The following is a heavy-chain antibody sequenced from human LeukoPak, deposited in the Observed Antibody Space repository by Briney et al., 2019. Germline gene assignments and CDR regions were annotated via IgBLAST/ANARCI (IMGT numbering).Heavy chain of an antibody. Sequence: SETLSLTCTVSGGSISSYYWSWIRQPPGKGPEWIGYIYYSGSTNYNPSLKSRVTISVDTSKNQFSLKLSSVTAADTAVYYCANYLAAAGTPWGQGTLVTVSS. CDR2: IYYSGST. V-gene: IGHV4-59*01. D-gene: IGHD6-13*01. CDR1: GGSISSYY. J-gene: IGHJ5*02. CDR3: ANYLAAAGTP.